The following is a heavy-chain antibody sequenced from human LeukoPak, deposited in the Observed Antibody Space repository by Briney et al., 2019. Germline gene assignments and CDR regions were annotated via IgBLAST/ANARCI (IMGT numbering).Heavy chain of an antibody. CDR3: ARGHSGSHNTYTVAPLGD. Sequence: GGSLRLSCAASGFTFSDYYMSWIRQAPGKGLEWVSYISSSGSTIYYADSVKGRFTISRDNAKNSLYLQMNSLRAEDTAVYYCARGHSGSHNTYTVAPLGDWGQRTLVTVSS. CDR2: ISSSGSTI. D-gene: IGHD1-26*01. CDR1: GFTFSDYY. V-gene: IGHV3-11*01. J-gene: IGHJ4*02.